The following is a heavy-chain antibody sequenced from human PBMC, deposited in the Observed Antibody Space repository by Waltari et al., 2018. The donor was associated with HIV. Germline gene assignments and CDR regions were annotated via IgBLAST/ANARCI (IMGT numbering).Heavy chain of an antibody. J-gene: IGHJ4*02. CDR1: GYPFLNYA. CDR3: ARGPSEKSIY. D-gene: IGHD2-21*01. V-gene: IGHV1-3*01. Sequence: QVQLVQSGAEVKKPGASVKVSCKASGYPFLNYALHWVRQAPGQGLEWMGWVDGGHGNTKYSQKFQDRVTITRDTSASTAYMELSSLTSEDTAVYFCARGPSEKSIYWGQGTLVTVSS. CDR2: VDGGHGNT.